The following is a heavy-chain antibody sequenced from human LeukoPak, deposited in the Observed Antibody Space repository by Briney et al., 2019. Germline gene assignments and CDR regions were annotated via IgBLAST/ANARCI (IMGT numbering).Heavy chain of an antibody. D-gene: IGHD6-13*01. CDR2: IIPIFGTA. V-gene: IGHV1-69*05. CDR3: ARAYSSGYLSSSWNAPFDP. J-gene: IGHJ5*02. CDR1: GYTFTGYY. Sequence: GASVKVSCKASGYTFTGYYMHWVRQAPGQGLEWMGGIIPIFGTANYAQKFQGRVTITTDESTSTAYMELSSLRSEDTAVYYCARAYSSGYLSSSWNAPFDPWGQGTLVTVSS.